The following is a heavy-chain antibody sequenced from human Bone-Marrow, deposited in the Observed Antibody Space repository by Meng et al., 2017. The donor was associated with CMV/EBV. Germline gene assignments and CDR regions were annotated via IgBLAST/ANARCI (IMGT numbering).Heavy chain of an antibody. CDR1: GDSINSGDYY. D-gene: IGHD3-22*01. Sequence: QGQLQESGQGPVKPSQPLSLTCSVSGDSINSGDYYWSWIRQPPGKGLEWIGYIYYSGSTYYNPSLESRLTISVDTSKNQFSLNLSSVTAADSAVYLCAKLSGSGTTSSGYHYAFDSWGQGTLVTVSS. J-gene: IGHJ4*02. CDR3: AKLSGSGTTSSGYHYAFDS. CDR2: IYYSGST. V-gene: IGHV4-30-4*08.